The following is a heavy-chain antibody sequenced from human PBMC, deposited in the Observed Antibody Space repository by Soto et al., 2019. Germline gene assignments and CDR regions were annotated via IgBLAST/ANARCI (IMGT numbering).Heavy chain of an antibody. D-gene: IGHD3-22*01. CDR2: ISGSGTNT. CDR1: GFTFSNYG. Sequence: EVQLLESGGGLAQPGGSLRLSCAASGFTFSNYGMTWVRQAPGKGLEWVSGISGSGTNTFYADAVKGRFAISRDNSKNTLYLQMNSLRADDTAVYYCPKVGDALTTDVVIRTFDYWGQGTLVTVSS. V-gene: IGHV3-23*01. J-gene: IGHJ4*02. CDR3: PKVGDALTTDVVIRTFDY.